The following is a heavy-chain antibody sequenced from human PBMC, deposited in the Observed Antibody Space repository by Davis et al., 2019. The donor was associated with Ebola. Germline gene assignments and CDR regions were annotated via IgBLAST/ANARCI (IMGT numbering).Heavy chain of an antibody. J-gene: IGHJ4*02. CDR1: GYTFTSYD. CDR3: ARAQFPTTSDH. D-gene: IGHD1-1*01. V-gene: IGHV1-8*01. Sequence: ASVTVSCKASGYTFTSYDINWVRQAPGQGLEWMGWMNPNSGNTGYAQKFHGSVTMTRNTSISTAYMELSSLGSEDTAVYYCARAQFPTTSDHWGQGTLVTVSS. CDR2: MNPNSGNT.